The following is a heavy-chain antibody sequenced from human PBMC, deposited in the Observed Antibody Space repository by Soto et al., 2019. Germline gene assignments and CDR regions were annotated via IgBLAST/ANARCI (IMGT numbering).Heavy chain of an antibody. CDR1: GGTFSSYA. V-gene: IGHV1-69*06. Sequence: SVKVSCKASGGTFSSYAISWVRQAPGQGLEWMGGIIPIFGTAIYAQKFQGRVTMTEDTSTDTAYMELSSLRSEDTAVYYCATDHYYYDSSGWFVYWGQGTLVTVSS. D-gene: IGHD3-22*01. CDR2: IIPIFGTA. CDR3: ATDHYYYDSSGWFVY. J-gene: IGHJ4*02.